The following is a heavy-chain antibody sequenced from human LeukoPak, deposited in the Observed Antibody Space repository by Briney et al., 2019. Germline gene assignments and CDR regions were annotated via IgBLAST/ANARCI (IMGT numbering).Heavy chain of an antibody. CDR2: ISSSGSTI. D-gene: IGHD5-24*01. CDR1: GFTFSSYE. V-gene: IGHV3-48*03. Sequence: PGGSLRLSCAAPGFTFSSYEMNWVRQAPGKGLEWVSYISSSGSTIYYADSVKGRFTISRDNAKNSLYLQMNSLRAGDTAVYYCARTIEMATISYFDYWGQGTLVTVSS. CDR3: ARTIEMATISYFDY. J-gene: IGHJ4*02.